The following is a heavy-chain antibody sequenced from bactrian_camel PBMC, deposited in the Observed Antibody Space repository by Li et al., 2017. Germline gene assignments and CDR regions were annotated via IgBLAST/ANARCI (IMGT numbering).Heavy chain of an antibody. CDR1: DDTIGRYC. Sequence: VQLVESGGGLVQPGGSLRLSCAASDDTIGRYCMGWFRQIPDKEREGVAGIESDGSTSYADSVKGRFTVSQDSAKNTLYLQLSSLKTEDTAMYYCARSFSMLDNYWGQGTQVTVS. CDR3: ARSFSMLDNY. D-gene: IGHD1*01. V-gene: IGHV3S9*01. J-gene: IGHJ4*01. CDR2: IESDGST.